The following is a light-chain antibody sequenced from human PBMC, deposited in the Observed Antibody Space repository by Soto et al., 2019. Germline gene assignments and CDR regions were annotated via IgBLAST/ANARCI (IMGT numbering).Light chain of an antibody. CDR1: SGSIASNY. V-gene: IGLV6-57*02. CDR2: EDN. J-gene: IGLJ2*01. CDR3: QSYDSSKQDVV. Sequence: NFMLNQPHSVSESPGKTVTISCTGSSGSIASNYVQWYQQRPGSAPTTVIYEDNQRPSGVPDRFSGSIDSSSNSASLTISGMKNEYEADYYWQSYDSSKQDVVFCGGTKLNVL.